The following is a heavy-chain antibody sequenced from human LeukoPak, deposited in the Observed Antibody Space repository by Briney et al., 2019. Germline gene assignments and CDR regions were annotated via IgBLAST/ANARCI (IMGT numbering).Heavy chain of an antibody. Sequence: PGGSLRLSCAASGFTFSSYWMHWVRQAPGKGLVWVTRINSDGSSTNYADSVKGRFTISRDNVKKTLYLQMNSLRAEDTAVYYCARDLEWELLGYFDYWGQGTLVTVSS. J-gene: IGHJ4*02. CDR1: GFTFSSYW. D-gene: IGHD1-26*01. CDR3: ARDLEWELLGYFDY. CDR2: INSDGSST. V-gene: IGHV3-74*01.